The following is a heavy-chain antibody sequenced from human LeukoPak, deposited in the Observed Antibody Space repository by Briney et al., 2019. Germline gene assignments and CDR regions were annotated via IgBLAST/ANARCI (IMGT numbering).Heavy chain of an antibody. CDR2: ISWNSGSI. Sequence: GRSLRLSCAASGFTFDDYAMHWVRQAPGKGLEWDSGISWNSGSIGYADSVKGRFTISRDNAKNSLYLQMNSLRAEDTALYYCARGLGFESWGQGTLVTVSS. D-gene: IGHD3-9*01. V-gene: IGHV3-9*01. CDR3: ARGLGFES. CDR1: GFTFDDYA. J-gene: IGHJ4*02.